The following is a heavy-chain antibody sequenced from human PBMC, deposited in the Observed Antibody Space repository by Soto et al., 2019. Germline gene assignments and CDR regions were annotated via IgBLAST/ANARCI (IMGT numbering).Heavy chain of an antibody. D-gene: IGHD6-13*01. J-gene: IGHJ6*02. V-gene: IGHV4-39*01. Sequence: SETLSLTCTVSGGSISSSSYYWGWVRQPPGKGLEWIGSIYYSGSTYYNPSLKSRVTISVDTSKNQFSLKLSSVTAADTAVYYCASSAAAGTTYGMDVWGQGTTVTVSS. CDR1: GGSISSSSYY. CDR2: IYYSGST. CDR3: ASSAAAGTTYGMDV.